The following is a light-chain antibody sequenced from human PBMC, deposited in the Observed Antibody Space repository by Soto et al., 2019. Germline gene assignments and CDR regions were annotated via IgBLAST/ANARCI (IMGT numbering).Light chain of an antibody. CDR3: QQYGSSPWT. J-gene: IGKJ1*01. Sequence: EILLTQSPGTLSLSSGERATLSCRASQSVRSSYLAWYQQKPGQAPRLLIYGASSRATGIPDRFSGSGSGTDFTLTISRLDPEDFAVYYCQQYGSSPWTFGQGTKVEIK. CDR2: GAS. CDR1: QSVRSSY. V-gene: IGKV3-20*01.